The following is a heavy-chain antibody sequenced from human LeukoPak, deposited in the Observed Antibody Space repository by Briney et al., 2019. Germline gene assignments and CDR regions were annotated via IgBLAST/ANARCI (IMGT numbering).Heavy chain of an antibody. Sequence: SVKVSCKASGGTFSSYAISWVRQAPGQGLEWMGGIIPIFGTANYAQKFQGRVTITADESTSTAYMELSSLRSEDTAVYYCSSQGPAAMPHNWFDPWAREPWSPSPQ. V-gene: IGHV1-69*01. CDR2: IIPIFGTA. CDR3: SSQGPAAMPHNWFDP. CDR1: GGTFSSYA. J-gene: IGHJ5*02. D-gene: IGHD2-2*01.